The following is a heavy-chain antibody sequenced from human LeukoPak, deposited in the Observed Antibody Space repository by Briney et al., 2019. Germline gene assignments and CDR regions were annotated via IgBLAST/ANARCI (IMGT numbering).Heavy chain of an antibody. J-gene: IGHJ6*03. CDR2: IKQDGSEK. V-gene: IGHV3-7*01. D-gene: IGHD3-9*01. CDR3: ARSNVLRYFDWLSGSYYYYYYMDV. Sequence: GGSLRLSCAASGFTFSSYWMSWVRQARGEGLEWVANIKQDGSEKYYVDSVKGRFTISRDNAKNSLYLQMNSLRAEDTAVYYCARSNVLRYFDWLSGSYYYYYYMDVWGKGTTVTVSS. CDR1: GFTFSSYW.